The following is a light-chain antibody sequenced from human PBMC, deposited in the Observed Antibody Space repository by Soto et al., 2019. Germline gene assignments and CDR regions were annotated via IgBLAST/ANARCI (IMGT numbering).Light chain of an antibody. CDR3: QQYGSSPPT. CDR1: QSVSSY. Sequence: IVMTQSPATLSLSPGERATLSCRASQSVSSYLAWYQQKPGQAPRLLIYDASNRATGTPDKFSGSGSGTDFTLTISRLGPEDSAVYYCQQYGSSPPTFGQGTKVDIK. J-gene: IGKJ1*01. V-gene: IGKV3-20*01. CDR2: DAS.